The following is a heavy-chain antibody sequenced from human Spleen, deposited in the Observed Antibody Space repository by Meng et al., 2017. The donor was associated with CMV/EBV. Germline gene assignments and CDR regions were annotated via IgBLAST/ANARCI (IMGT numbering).Heavy chain of an antibody. J-gene: IGHJ6*02. CDR2: ISYDGSDK. Sequence: GESLKISCAASGFTFSRYAMYWVRQAPGKGLEWVAVISYDGSDKYYADSVKGRFTISRDASKNTLYLQMNSLRAEDTAVYYCARGYEVMDVWGQGTTVTVSS. V-gene: IGHV3-30*04. D-gene: IGHD2-15*01. CDR1: GFTFSRYA. CDR3: ARGYEVMDV.